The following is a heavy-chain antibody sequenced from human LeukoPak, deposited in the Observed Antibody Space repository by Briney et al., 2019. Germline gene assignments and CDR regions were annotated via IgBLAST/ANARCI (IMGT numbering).Heavy chain of an antibody. D-gene: IGHD6-13*01. CDR2: MNPNSGNT. CDR1: GYTFTNYD. Sequence: ASVKVSCKASGYTFTNYDINWVRQASGQGLEWMGWMNPNSGNTGSAQKFQGRVTMTSNTSISTADMELSSLRSEDTAVYYCARGLRREQQLLRAFDYWGQGTPVTVSS. CDR3: ARGLRREQQLLRAFDY. V-gene: IGHV1-8*01. J-gene: IGHJ4*02.